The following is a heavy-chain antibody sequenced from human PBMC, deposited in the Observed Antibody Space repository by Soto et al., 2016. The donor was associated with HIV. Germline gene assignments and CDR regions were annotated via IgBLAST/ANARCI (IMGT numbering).Heavy chain of an antibody. D-gene: IGHD4-17*01. Sequence: QVQLVQSGAEVKKPGASVKVSCKASGYTFTGYYIHWVRQAPGQGLEWMGWINPKSGGTKYAQKFQGRVTMTRDTSISTANMELSGLRSDDTAVYYCARDPQIMTTASFDPWGQGTLVTVSS. J-gene: IGHJ5*02. V-gene: IGHV1-2*02. CDR3: ARDPQIMTTASFDP. CDR1: GYTFTGYY. CDR2: INPKSGGT.